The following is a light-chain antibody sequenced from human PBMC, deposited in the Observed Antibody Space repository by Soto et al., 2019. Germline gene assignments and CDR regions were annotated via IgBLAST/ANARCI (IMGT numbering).Light chain of an antibody. J-gene: IGKJ1*01. CDR2: DTS. Sequence: EVVLTQSPATLSLSPGGRATLSCRASEDVDIYLAWYQQRPGQAPRLLFYDTSKRATGIPARFTGTGSGTDFTLTISSLEPEDFAVYYCQQRFSWPPWTFGQGTKVEIK. V-gene: IGKV3-11*01. CDR3: QQRFSWPPWT. CDR1: EDVDIY.